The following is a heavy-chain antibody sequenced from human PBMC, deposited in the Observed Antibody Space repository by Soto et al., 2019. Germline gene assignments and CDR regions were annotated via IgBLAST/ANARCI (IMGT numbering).Heavy chain of an antibody. J-gene: IGHJ2*01. Sequence: QVQLQQWGAGLLKPSETLSLTCAVYGGSFSGYYWSWIRQPPGKGLEWIGEINHSGSTNYNPSLKSRVTISVDTSKNQFSLKLSSVTAADTAVYYCARAFDDYGDWYFDLWGRGTLVTVSS. V-gene: IGHV4-34*01. CDR2: INHSGST. CDR1: GGSFSGYY. D-gene: IGHD4-17*01. CDR3: ARAFDDYGDWYFDL.